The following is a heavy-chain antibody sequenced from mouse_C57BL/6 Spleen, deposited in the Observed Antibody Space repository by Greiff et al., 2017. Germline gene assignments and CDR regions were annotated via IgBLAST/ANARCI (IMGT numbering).Heavy chain of an antibody. D-gene: IGHD2-5*01. CDR2: ISSGSSTI. Sequence: EVKVVESGGGLVKPGGSLKLSCAASGFTFSDYGMHWVRQAPEKGLEWVAYISSGSSTIYYADTVKGRFTISRDNAKNTLFLQMTSLRSEDTAMYYCARRDYSNWDYFDYWGQGTTLTVSS. CDR3: ARRDYSNWDYFDY. V-gene: IGHV5-17*01. CDR1: GFTFSDYG. J-gene: IGHJ2*01.